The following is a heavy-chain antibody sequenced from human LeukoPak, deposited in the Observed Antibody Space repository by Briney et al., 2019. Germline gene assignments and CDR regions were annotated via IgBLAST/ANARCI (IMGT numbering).Heavy chain of an antibody. V-gene: IGHV3-30*18. CDR2: ILYDGSNE. CDR3: AKDSGIAVAGTLRAFDI. CDR1: GFTFSSHG. Sequence: GGSLRLSCAASGFTFSSHGMHWVRQAPGMGLEWVALILYDGSNEYYADSVQGRFTISRDSSRNTLYLQMNSLRAEDTAVYYCAKDSGIAVAGTLRAFDIWGQGTMVTVSS. J-gene: IGHJ3*02. D-gene: IGHD6-19*01.